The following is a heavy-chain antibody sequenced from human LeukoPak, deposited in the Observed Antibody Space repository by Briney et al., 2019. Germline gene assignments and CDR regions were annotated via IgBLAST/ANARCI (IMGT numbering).Heavy chain of an antibody. CDR1: GFTFSSYA. CDR3: ARDMGQQASY. V-gene: IGHV3-30-3*01. Sequence: PGGSLRLSCAASGFTFSSYAMHWVRQAPGKGLEWVAVISYDGSNKYYADSVKGRFTISRDNSKNTLYLQMNSLRAEDTAVYYCARDMGQQASYWGQGTLVTVSS. D-gene: IGHD6-13*01. J-gene: IGHJ4*02. CDR2: ISYDGSNK.